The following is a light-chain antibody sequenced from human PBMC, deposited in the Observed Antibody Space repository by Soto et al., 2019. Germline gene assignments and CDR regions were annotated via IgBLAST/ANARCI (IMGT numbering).Light chain of an antibody. Sequence: QSALTQPASVSGSPGQSITISCTGTSSDVGGYDYVSWYQQHPGKAPKLIIYEVTDRPSGVSNRFSGSKSGNTASLTISGLQAEDEADYYCFSYTSSSTRVFGGGTKLTVL. CDR1: SSDVGGYDY. CDR3: FSYTSSSTRV. V-gene: IGLV2-14*01. CDR2: EVT. J-gene: IGLJ3*02.